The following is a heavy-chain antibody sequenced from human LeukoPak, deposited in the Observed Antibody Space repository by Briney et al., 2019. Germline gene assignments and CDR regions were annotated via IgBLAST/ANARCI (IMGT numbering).Heavy chain of an antibody. J-gene: IGHJ4*02. D-gene: IGHD3-10*01. CDR3: VRDRGWYHFDL. CDR2: ISSSGSTI. V-gene: IGHV3-11*04. Sequence: GGSLRLSCAASGFTFSDYYMNWIRQAPGKGLEWVSYISSSGSTIYYADSVKGRFTISRDNTKNSLFLQLNSLTAEDTAVYYCVRDRGWYHFDLWGQGTLVTVSS. CDR1: GFTFSDYY.